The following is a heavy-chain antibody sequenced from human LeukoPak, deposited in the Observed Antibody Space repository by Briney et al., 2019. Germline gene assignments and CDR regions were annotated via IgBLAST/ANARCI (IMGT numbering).Heavy chain of an antibody. CDR1: GYTFTRNY. CDR3: ARMDVDPAMVTNYLDH. D-gene: IGHD5-18*01. V-gene: IGHV1-46*01. CDR2: IHPSGSST. J-gene: IGHJ4*02. Sequence: ASVKISCKASGYTFTRNYMHWVRQAPGQGLEWMGVIHPSGSSTNYAQKFQGRVTMTKDTSTSTVYIEVNSLRSEDTAVYYCARMDVDPAMVTNYLDHWGQGTLVTVSS.